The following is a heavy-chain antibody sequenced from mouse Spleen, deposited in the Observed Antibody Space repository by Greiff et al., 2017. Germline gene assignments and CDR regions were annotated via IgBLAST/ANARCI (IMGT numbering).Heavy chain of an antibody. CDR3: ARDPLTGLDY. CDR1: GFTFSSYY. D-gene: IGHD4-1*01. Sequence: EVLLVESGGGLVKLGGSLKLSCAASGFTFSSYYMPWVRQTPEKGLEWVATISSGGGSTYYPDSVKGRFTISRDNATNTLYLQMSSLNSEDTAVYYCARDPLTGLDYWGQGTTLTVSS. J-gene: IGHJ2*01. V-gene: IGHV5-12-1*01. CDR2: ISSGGGST.